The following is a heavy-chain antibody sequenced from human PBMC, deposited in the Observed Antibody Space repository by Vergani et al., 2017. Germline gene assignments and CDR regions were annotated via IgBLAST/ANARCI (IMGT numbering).Heavy chain of an antibody. Sequence: QVQLQESGQGLVKPRGTLSLPCVVSGSPISSNNCGTWVRQPPGKGLEWIGEICHTEDTKYSPSLKSRVTVSVDESRNLFSLRLNSVTAADTAVYYCATIGYRRWGYYFDYWGQGILVTVSS. V-gene: IGHV4-4*03. CDR1: GSPISSNNC. J-gene: IGHJ4*02. CDR3: ATIGYRRWGYYFDY. CDR2: ICHTEDT. D-gene: IGHD2-2*02.